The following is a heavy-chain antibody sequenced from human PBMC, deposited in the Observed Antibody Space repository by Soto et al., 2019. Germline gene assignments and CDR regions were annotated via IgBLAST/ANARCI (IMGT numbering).Heavy chain of an antibody. J-gene: IGHJ1*01. CDR2: IYSGGST. D-gene: IGHD3-22*01. CDR3: ARDRVESGYPEYFPR. V-gene: IGHV3-53*01. CDR1: GFTVSSNY. Sequence: EVQLVESGGGLIQPGGSLRLSCAASGFTVSSNYMSWVRQAPGKGLEWVSVIYSGGSTYYADSVKGRFTISRDNSKNTLYLQMNSLRAEHTAVYYCARDRVESGYPEYFPRWGQGNLVTVS.